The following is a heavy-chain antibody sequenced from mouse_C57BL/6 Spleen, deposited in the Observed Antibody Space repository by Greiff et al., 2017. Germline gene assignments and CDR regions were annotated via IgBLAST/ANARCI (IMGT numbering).Heavy chain of an antibody. Sequence: VQLQQSGAELVKPGASVQISCKASGYAFSSYWLNWVKQRPGQGLEWIGQLYPGDGDTNYNGKFKGKATLTADKSSSSAYMQLSSLTSEDSAVYFCARDYYYGSRGVYYFDDWGQGTTLTVSS. V-gene: IGHV1-80*01. D-gene: IGHD1-1*01. J-gene: IGHJ2*01. CDR1: GYAFSSYW. CDR2: LYPGDGDT. CDR3: ARDYYYGSRGVYYFDD.